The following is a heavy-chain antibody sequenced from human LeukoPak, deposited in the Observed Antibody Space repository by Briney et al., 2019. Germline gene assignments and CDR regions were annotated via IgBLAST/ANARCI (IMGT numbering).Heavy chain of an antibody. V-gene: IGHV3-23*01. CDR3: ATSTGGYSSSPFDF. Sequence: GGSLRLSCVASGFTFSKFAMTWVRQATGKGLEWASFIIGSGVKTYYADSVQGRFTISRDNSNNTVFLQMNSLRPEDTAIYYCATSTGGYSSSPFDFWGQGTRVTVSS. D-gene: IGHD6-6*01. CDR1: GFTFSKFA. J-gene: IGHJ4*02. CDR2: IIGSGVKT.